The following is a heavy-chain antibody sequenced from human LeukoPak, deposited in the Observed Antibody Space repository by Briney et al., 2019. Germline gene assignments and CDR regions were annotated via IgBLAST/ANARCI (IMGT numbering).Heavy chain of an antibody. Sequence: PSETLSLTCTVSGGSISSSSYYWGWIRQPPGKGLEWIGSIYYSGSTYYNPSLKSRVTISVDTSKNQFSLKLSSVTAADTAVYYCAREWPGATVTSPEVGYYCYYMDVWGKGTTVTISS. CDR3: AREWPGATVTSPEVGYYCYYMDV. J-gene: IGHJ6*03. V-gene: IGHV4-39*02. D-gene: IGHD4-17*01. CDR2: IYYSGST. CDR1: GGSISSSSYY.